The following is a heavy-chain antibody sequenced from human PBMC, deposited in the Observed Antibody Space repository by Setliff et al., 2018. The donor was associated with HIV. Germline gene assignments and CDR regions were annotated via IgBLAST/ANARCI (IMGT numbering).Heavy chain of an antibody. CDR2: INPSGGST. J-gene: IGHJ6*02. V-gene: IGHV1-46*01. CDR1: GYIFSTAD. CDR3: ASPSFGDVDYYYGMDV. D-gene: IGHD3-10*01. Sequence: ASVKVSCKASGYIFSTADINWVRQAPGHGLEWMGIINPSGGSTSYSQKFQGRVTMTRDTSTSTIYMELNSLTSEDTAVYYCASPSFGDVDYYYGMDVWGQGTTVTVSS.